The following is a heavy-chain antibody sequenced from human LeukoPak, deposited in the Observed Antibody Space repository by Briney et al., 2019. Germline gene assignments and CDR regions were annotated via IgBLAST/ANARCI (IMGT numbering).Heavy chain of an antibody. V-gene: IGHV3-53*01. CDR1: GFSVRTTY. J-gene: IGHJ4*02. CDR2: LYTSGGT. CDR3: TRSGYRHPYHFDS. Sequence: PGGSLRLSCAASGFSVRTTYMSWVRQAPGKGLEWVSVLYTSGGTDHADSVKGRFTISRDNSKNTLSLQMNSLRVEDTAIYYCTRSGYRHPYHFDSWGQGTLVTVSS. D-gene: IGHD3-22*01.